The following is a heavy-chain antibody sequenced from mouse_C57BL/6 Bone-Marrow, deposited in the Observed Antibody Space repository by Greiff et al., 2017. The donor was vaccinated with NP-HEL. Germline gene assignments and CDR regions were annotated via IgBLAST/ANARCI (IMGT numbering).Heavy chain of an antibody. D-gene: IGHD2-4*01. CDR1: GYTFTSYG. V-gene: IGHV1-81*01. J-gene: IGHJ2*01. Sequence: VQLQQSGAELARPGASVKLSCKASGYTFTSYGISWVKQRTGQGLEWIGEIYPRSGNTYYNEKFKGKATLTADKSSSTAYMGLRSLTSEDSAVYFCARDDCYFDYWGQGTTLTVSS. CDR2: IYPRSGNT. CDR3: ARDDCYFDY.